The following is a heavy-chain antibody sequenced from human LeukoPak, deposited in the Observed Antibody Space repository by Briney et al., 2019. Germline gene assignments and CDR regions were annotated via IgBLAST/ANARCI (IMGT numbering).Heavy chain of an antibody. D-gene: IGHD1-26*01. CDR3: ARGGGTYRSLDY. CDR1: GGSISSYF. J-gene: IGHJ4*02. CDR2: IYSSGTT. V-gene: IGHV4-4*07. Sequence: SETLSLTCTVSGGSISSYFWSWIRQPAGKGLEWIGRIYSSGTTNYNTSLKSRVTMSVDTSKNQFSLNLSSVTAADTAVYYCARGGGTYRSLDYWGQGTLVTVSS.